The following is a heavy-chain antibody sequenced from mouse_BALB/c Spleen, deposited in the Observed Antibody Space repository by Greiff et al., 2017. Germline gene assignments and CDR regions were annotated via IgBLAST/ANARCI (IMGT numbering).Heavy chain of an antibody. J-gene: IGHJ4*01. V-gene: IGHV5-17*02. CDR3: ARSPSPDY. D-gene: IGHD6-1*01. CDR2: ISSGSSTI. Sequence: EVQGVESGGGLVQPGGSRKLSCAASGFTFSSFGMHWVRQAPEKGLEWVAYISSGSSTIYYADTVKGRFTISRDNPKNTLFLQMTSLRSEDTAMYYCARSPSPDYWGQGTSVTVSS. CDR1: GFTFSSFG.